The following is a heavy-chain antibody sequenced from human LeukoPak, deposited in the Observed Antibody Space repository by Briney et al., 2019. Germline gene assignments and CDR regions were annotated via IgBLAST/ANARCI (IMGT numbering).Heavy chain of an antibody. D-gene: IGHD6-6*01. CDR3: ARGSPSIAGRPFDY. CDR2: VHYSGST. J-gene: IGHJ4*02. Sequence: PSETLSLTCTVSGGSISSYYWSWIRQPPGKGLEWIGYVHYSGSTNHNPSLRSRVTISVDTSKNQFSLKLRSVTTADTAVYYCARGSPSIAGRPFDYWGQGTLVTVSS. CDR1: GGSISSYY. V-gene: IGHV4-59*01.